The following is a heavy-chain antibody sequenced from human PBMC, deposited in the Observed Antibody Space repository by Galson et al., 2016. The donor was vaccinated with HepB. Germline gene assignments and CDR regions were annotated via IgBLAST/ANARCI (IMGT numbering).Heavy chain of an antibody. Sequence: ETLSLTCTVSRGSISSSAYYWGWVRQPPGRGLEWIGSIFYAGTAYFTPSLKSRVDMSIDTSKNQFFLRLSSATAADTAVYYCARHLRYHDSSGYHWYFDLWGRGTLVAVSS. CDR2: IFYAGTA. D-gene: IGHD3-22*01. CDR1: RGSISSSAYY. CDR3: ARHLRYHDSSGYHWYFDL. V-gene: IGHV4-39*01. J-gene: IGHJ2*01.